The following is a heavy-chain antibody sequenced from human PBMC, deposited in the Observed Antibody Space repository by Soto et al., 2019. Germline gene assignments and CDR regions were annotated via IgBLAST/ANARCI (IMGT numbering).Heavy chain of an antibody. CDR2: IYYSGST. CDR1: GGSISSGGYY. V-gene: IGHV4-31*03. D-gene: IGHD2-21*02. CDR3: ARGTYCGGDCYLTLFDY. J-gene: IGHJ4*02. Sequence: QVQLQESGPGLVKPSQTLSLTCTVSGGSISSGGYYWSWIRQHPGKGLEWIGYIYYSGSTYYNPSLKSRVTISVDTSKNQFSLKLSSVTAADTAVYYCARGTYCGGDCYLTLFDYWGQGTLVTVSS.